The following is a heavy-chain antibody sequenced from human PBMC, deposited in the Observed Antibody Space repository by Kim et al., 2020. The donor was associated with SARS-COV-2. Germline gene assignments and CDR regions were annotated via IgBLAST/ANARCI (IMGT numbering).Heavy chain of an antibody. D-gene: IGHD6-13*01. J-gene: IGHJ3*02. CDR3: AHFPTRAADLFHDAFDI. CDR2: IYWDDDK. V-gene: IGHV2-5*02. Sequence: SGPTLVKPTQTLTLTCTFSGFSLSTSGVGVGWIRQPPGKALEWLALIYWDDDKRYSPSLKSRLTITKDTSKNQVVLTMTNMDPVDTATYYCAHFPTRAADLFHDAFDIWGQGTMVTVSS. CDR1: GFSLSTSGVG.